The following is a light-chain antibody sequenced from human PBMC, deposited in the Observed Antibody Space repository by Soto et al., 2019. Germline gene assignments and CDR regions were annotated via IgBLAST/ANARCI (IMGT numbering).Light chain of an antibody. J-gene: IGLJ2*01. CDR3: SSYTSSSNVV. Sequence: QSVLTQPASVSESPGQSITISCTGTSSDVGGYNYVSWYQQYPGKVPKLMIYDVSNRPPGVSNRFSGSKSGNTASLTISGLQAEDEADYYCSSYTSSSNVVFGGGTKLTVL. CDR1: SSDVGGYNY. CDR2: DVS. V-gene: IGLV2-14*01.